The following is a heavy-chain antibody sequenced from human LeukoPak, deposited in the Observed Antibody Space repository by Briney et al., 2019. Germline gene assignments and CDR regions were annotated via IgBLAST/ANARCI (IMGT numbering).Heavy chain of an antibody. Sequence: PGGSLRLSCAASGFTFSDYYMSWIRQAPGKGLEWVSYISSSGSTIYYADSVKGRFTISRDNAKNSLYLQMNSLRAEDTAVYYCARDFSYYYDSSGYFGYWGQGTLVTVSS. CDR1: GFTFSDYY. J-gene: IGHJ4*02. CDR3: ARDFSYYYDSSGYFGY. D-gene: IGHD3-22*01. V-gene: IGHV3-11*01. CDR2: ISSSGSTI.